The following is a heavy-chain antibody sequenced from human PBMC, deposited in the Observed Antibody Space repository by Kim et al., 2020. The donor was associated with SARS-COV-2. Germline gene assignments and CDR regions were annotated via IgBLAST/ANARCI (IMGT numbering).Heavy chain of an antibody. CDR3: ARGAHSSGWSRSD. CDR1: GASISSGNW. J-gene: IGHJ4*02. D-gene: IGHD6-19*01. Sequence: LRRTLSLTCAVSGASISSGNWWSWVRQPPGKGLEWIGDIYHSGSTNYNPSLKSRVTISLDNSQNQFSLKLSSVTAADTAVYYCARGAHSSGWSRSDWGQGTLVTVSS. CDR2: IYHSGST. V-gene: IGHV4-4*02.